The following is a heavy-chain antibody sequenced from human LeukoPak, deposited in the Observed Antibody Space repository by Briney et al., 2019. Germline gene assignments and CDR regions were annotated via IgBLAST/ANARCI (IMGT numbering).Heavy chain of an antibody. V-gene: IGHV3-33*01. Sequence: GGSLRLSCAASGFTFSNYGMHWVRQAPGKGLEWVAIIWYDGSQKHYADSAKGRFTISRDNSKNTLYLQMNSLRAEDTAVYYCARGYFEWLSSFDFWGQGTLVTVSS. J-gene: IGHJ4*02. D-gene: IGHD3-9*01. CDR2: IWYDGSQK. CDR1: GFTFSNYG. CDR3: ARGYFEWLSSFDF.